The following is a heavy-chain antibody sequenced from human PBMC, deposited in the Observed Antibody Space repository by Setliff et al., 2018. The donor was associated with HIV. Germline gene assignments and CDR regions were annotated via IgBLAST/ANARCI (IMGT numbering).Heavy chain of an antibody. Sequence: PSETLSLTCAVFGGSFTDIGGSFTDYYWIWIRQPPGKGLEWIGEINHSGSTDYNPSLKSRVTISVDTSKNQFSLKLSSVTAADTAVYYCAKDKGGYNWNYFDYWGPGTQVTVSS. CDR1: GGSFTDIGGSFTDYY. CDR3: AKDKGGYNWNYFDY. V-gene: IGHV4-34*01. CDR2: INHSGST. D-gene: IGHD1-20*01. J-gene: IGHJ4*02.